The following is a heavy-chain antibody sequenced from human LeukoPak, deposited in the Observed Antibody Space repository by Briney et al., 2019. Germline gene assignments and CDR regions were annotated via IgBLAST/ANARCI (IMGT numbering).Heavy chain of an antibody. CDR1: GFTFIDYY. CDR2: ISTTSGFT. J-gene: IGHJ4*02. CDR3: ARASLQLDY. Sequence: GGSLRLSCAASGFTFIDYYMSWIRQAPGKGLEWVAYISTTSGFTKYADSVRGRFTISRDNAKNSLYLQMNSLRAEDTAVYYRARASLQLDYWGQGTLVTVSS. D-gene: IGHD1-1*01. V-gene: IGHV3-11*05.